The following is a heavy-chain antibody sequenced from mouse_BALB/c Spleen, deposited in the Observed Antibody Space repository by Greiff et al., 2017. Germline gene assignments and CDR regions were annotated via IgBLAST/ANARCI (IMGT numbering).Heavy chain of an antibody. V-gene: IGHV1-54*01. CDR2: INPGSGGT. J-gene: IGHJ4*01. CDR1: GYAFTNYL. CDR3: ARFTTVAYYAMDY. D-gene: IGHD1-1*01. Sequence: LQESGAELVRPGTSVKVSCKASGYAFTNYLIEWVKQRPGQGLEWIGVINPGSGGTNYNEKFKGKATLTADKSSSTAYMQLSSLTSDDSAVYFCARFTTVAYYAMDYWGQGTSVTVSS.